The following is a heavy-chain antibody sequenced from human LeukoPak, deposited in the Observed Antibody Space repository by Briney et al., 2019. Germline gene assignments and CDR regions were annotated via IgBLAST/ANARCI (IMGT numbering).Heavy chain of an antibody. D-gene: IGHD6-19*01. V-gene: IGHV1-2*02. CDR1: GYTFTGYY. Sequence: GASVKVSCKASGYTFTGYYMHWVRQAPGQGLEWMGWINPNSGGTNYAQKFQGRVTMTRDTSISTAYMELSRLRSDDTAVYYCARDYRKLSQWLVVTPLGYWGQGTLVTVSS. J-gene: IGHJ4*02. CDR3: ARDYRKLSQWLVVTPLGY. CDR2: INPNSGGT.